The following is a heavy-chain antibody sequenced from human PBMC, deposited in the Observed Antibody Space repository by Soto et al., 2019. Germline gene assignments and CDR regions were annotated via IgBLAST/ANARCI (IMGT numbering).Heavy chain of an antibody. CDR2: ISYDGSNK. CDR3: AKVPRLRYFDWPYGGGVMDY. V-gene: IGHV3-30*18. CDR1: GFTFSSYG. Sequence: GGSLRLSCAASGFTFSSYGMHWVRQAPGKGLEWVAVISYDGSNKYYADSVKGRFTISRDNSKNTLYLQMNSLRAEDTAVYYCAKVPRLRYFDWPYGGGVMDYWGQGTLVTVSS. J-gene: IGHJ4*02. D-gene: IGHD3-9*01.